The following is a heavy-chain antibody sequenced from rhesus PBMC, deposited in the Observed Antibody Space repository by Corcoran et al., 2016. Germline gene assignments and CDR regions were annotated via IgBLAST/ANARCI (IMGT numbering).Heavy chain of an antibody. J-gene: IGHJ6*01. CDR1: GFTFSSYG. CDR3: ASAYCTGSGCYGLDS. Sequence: EVQLVESGGGLVQPGGSLRLSCAASGFTFSSYGMHWVRQAPGKGLEWVAVISYDGSKKYYADSVKYRFTLSRDNSKYMLYLTMNNLKLEDTAVYYCASAYCTGSGCYGLDSWGQGVVVTVSS. D-gene: IGHD2-21*01. V-gene: IGHV3-54*02. CDR2: ISYDGSKK.